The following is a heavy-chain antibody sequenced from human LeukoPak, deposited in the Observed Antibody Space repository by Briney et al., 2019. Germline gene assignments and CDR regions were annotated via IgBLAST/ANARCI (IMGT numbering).Heavy chain of an antibody. Sequence: PGGSLRLSCAASGFTFSTYGMHWVRQAPGKGLEWVAVISYDGSNKYYADSVKGRFTISRDNSKNTLYLQMNSLRAEDTAVYYCAREWEIVVVIDYWGQGTLVTVSA. CDR2: ISYDGSNK. CDR3: AREWEIVVVIDY. J-gene: IGHJ4*02. D-gene: IGHD3-22*01. CDR1: GFTFSTYG. V-gene: IGHV3-30*19.